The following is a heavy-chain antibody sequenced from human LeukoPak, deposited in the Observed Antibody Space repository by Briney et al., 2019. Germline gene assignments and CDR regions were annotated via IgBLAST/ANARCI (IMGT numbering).Heavy chain of an antibody. V-gene: IGHV1-8*01. CDR1: VYTFTSYD. CDR3: ARGQYSSLGVDY. D-gene: IGHD6-19*01. J-gene: IGHJ4*02. CDR2: MNPNSGNT. Sequence: GASVSVSCKASVYTFTSYDINWVRQATGQGLEWMGWMNPNSGNTGYAQKFQGRVTMTRNTSISTAYMELSSLRSEDTAVYYCARGQYSSLGVDYWGQGTLVTVSS.